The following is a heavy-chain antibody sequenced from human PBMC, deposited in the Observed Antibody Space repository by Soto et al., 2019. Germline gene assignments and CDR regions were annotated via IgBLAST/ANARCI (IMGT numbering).Heavy chain of an antibody. CDR3: ARFPAY. J-gene: IGHJ4*02. V-gene: IGHV4-38-2*02. CDR1: GYSIISDYY. Sequence: LSLTCTVSGYSIISDYYWGWIRQPPGNGLEWIGSFYHSGSTHYNPSLKSRVTISVDTSKNQFSLKLTSVTAADTAVYFCARFPAYWGQGILVTVSS. CDR2: FYHSGST.